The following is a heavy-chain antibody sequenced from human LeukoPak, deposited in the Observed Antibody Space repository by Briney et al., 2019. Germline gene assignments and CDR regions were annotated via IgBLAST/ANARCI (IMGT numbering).Heavy chain of an antibody. V-gene: IGHV3-15*01. Sequence: GSLRLSCAASGFTFSNAWMSWVRQAPGKGLEWVGRIKSNTDGGTTDYAAPVKGRFTISRDDSKNTLYLQMNSLKTEDTAVYYCTTGLLSSGWYEDYWGQGTLVTVSS. CDR3: TTGLLSSGWYEDY. CDR1: GFTFSNAW. CDR2: IKSNTDGGTT. J-gene: IGHJ4*02. D-gene: IGHD6-19*01.